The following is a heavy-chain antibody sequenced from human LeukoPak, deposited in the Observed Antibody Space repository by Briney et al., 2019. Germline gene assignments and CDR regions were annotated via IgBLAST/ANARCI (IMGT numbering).Heavy chain of an antibody. V-gene: IGHV4-34*01. Sequence: SETLSLTCAVYGGSFSGYYWSWIRQPPGKGLEWIGEINHSGSTNYNPSLKSRVTISVDTSKNQFSLKLSSVTAADTAVFYCARVYDSGYYYDSSGYSLPDAFDIWGQGTMVTVSS. CDR1: GGSFSGYY. CDR3: ARVYDSGYYYDSSGYSLPDAFDI. CDR2: INHSGST. D-gene: IGHD3-22*01. J-gene: IGHJ3*02.